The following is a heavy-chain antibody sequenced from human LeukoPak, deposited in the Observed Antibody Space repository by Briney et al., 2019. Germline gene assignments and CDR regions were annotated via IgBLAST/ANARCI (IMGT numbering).Heavy chain of an antibody. J-gene: IGHJ4*02. Sequence: GGSLRLSCAASGFTFYSYSMNWVRQAPGKGLEGVSSINSDSSSIYYADSVKGRFTISRDNAKNTLYLQMNSLRAEDTAVYYCARDRVCSGGSCYSSGLVDYWGQGTLVTVSS. V-gene: IGHV3-21*01. CDR1: GFTFYSYS. CDR2: INSDSSSI. D-gene: IGHD2-15*01. CDR3: ARDRVCSGGSCYSSGLVDY.